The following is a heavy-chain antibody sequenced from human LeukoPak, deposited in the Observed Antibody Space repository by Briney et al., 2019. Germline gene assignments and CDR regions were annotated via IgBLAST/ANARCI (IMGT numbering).Heavy chain of an antibody. J-gene: IGHJ4*02. CDR2: IYHSGST. Sequence: SETLSLTCTVSGYSISSGYYWGWIRQPPGKGLAWIGSIYHSGSTYYNPSPKSRVTISVDTSKNQFSLKLSSVTAADTAVYYCARGNWNDVVGYYFDYWGQGTLVTVSS. D-gene: IGHD1-1*01. V-gene: IGHV4-38-2*02. CDR3: ARGNWNDVVGYYFDY. CDR1: GYSISSGYY.